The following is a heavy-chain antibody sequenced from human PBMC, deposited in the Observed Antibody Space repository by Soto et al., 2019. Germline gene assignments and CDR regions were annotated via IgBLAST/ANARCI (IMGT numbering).Heavy chain of an antibody. V-gene: IGHV3-21*01. J-gene: IGHJ5*01. CDR1: RFTFSSYS. CDR2: ISSSSSYV. D-gene: IGHD1-1*01. Sequence: EVQLVESGGGLVKPGGSLRLSCAASRFTFSSYSMNWVRQAPGKGLEWVSSISSSSSYVYYADSVKGRFTISRDNAKNSLYLQMNSLTAEDTAVYYCARDRHETTALAPYNWFESWGQGTLVTVSS. CDR3: ARDRHETTALAPYNWFES.